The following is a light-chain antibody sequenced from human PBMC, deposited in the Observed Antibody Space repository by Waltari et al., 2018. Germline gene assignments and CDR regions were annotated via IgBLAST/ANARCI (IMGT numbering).Light chain of an antibody. V-gene: IGLV3-1*01. CDR1: KLGDKY. Sequence: SYELTQPPSVSVSPGQTASITCSGDKLGDKYAYGYQQKPGQSPVLVIYQHNKRPSGIPERFSGSNSGNTATLTISGTQAMDEADYYCQAWDRTTVVFGGGTKLTVL. CDR3: QAWDRTTVV. CDR2: QHN. J-gene: IGLJ2*01.